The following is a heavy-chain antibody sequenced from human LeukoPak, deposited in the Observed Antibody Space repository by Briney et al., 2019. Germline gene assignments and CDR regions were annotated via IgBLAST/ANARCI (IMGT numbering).Heavy chain of an antibody. Sequence: GGSLRLSCAASGFTVSSNYMSWVRQAPGKGLEWVPVIYSGGSTYYADSVKGRFTISRDNAKNSLYLQMNSLRAEDTAVYYCARGPYSSGSSADYWGQGTLVTVSS. CDR3: ARGPYSSGSSADY. J-gene: IGHJ4*02. D-gene: IGHD6-19*01. CDR1: GFTVSSNY. V-gene: IGHV3-53*01. CDR2: IYSGGST.